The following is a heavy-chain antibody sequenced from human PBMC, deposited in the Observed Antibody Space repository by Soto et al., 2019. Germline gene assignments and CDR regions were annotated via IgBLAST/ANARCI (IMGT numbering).Heavy chain of an antibody. Sequence: ASVKVSCKASGYTFTSYYMHWVRQAPGQGLEWMGIINPSGGSTSYAQKFQGRVTMTRDTSTSTVYMELSSLRSEDTAVYYCARGELGYYYDSSGYFLAYWGEGTLVTVSS. CDR2: INPSGGST. CDR3: ARGELGYYYDSSGYFLAY. CDR1: GYTFTSYY. J-gene: IGHJ4*02. D-gene: IGHD3-22*01. V-gene: IGHV1-46*01.